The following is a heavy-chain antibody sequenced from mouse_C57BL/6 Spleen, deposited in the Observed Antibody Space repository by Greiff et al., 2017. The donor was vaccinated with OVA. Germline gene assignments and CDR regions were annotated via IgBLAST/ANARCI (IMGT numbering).Heavy chain of an antibody. V-gene: IGHV5-4*01. Sequence: EVQLVESGGGLVKPGGSLKLSCAASGFTFSSYAMSWVRQTPEKRLEWVATISDGGSYTYYPDNVKGRFTISRDNAKNNLYLKMSHLKTEDTAMDYCAPQDSSGYEWFAYWGQGTLVTVSA. D-gene: IGHD3-2*02. CDR1: GFTFSSYA. CDR3: APQDSSGYEWFAY. CDR2: ISDGGSYT. J-gene: IGHJ3*01.